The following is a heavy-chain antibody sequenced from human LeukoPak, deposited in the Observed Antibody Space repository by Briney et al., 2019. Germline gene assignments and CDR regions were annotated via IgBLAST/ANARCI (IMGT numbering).Heavy chain of an antibody. CDR2: ISGSGDGT. D-gene: IGHD3-3*01. CDR1: GFTFSNYA. J-gene: IGHJ4*02. CDR3: AKGLTIFGVITPNHNY. Sequence: GGSLRLSCAASGFTFSNYAMTWVRQAPGKGLEWVSAISGSGDGTYYADSVKGRFTISRDNSKNTVYLQMSGLRAEDTAIYYCAKGLTIFGVITPNHNYWGQGTLVTVSS. V-gene: IGHV3-23*01.